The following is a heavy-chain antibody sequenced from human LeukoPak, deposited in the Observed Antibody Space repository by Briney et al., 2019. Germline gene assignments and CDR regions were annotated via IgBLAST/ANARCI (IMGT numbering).Heavy chain of an antibody. CDR2: IKQDGSEK. V-gene: IGHV3-7*03. D-gene: IGHD6-13*01. J-gene: IGHJ4*02. Sequence: GGSLRLSCAASGFTFSSYWMSWVRQAPGKGLEWVANIKQDGSEKYYVDSVKGRFTISRDNAKNSLYLQMNSLRVEDTAVYYCARRIAAAAAPYYFDYWGQGTLVTVSS. CDR1: GFTFSSYW. CDR3: ARRIAAAAAPYYFDY.